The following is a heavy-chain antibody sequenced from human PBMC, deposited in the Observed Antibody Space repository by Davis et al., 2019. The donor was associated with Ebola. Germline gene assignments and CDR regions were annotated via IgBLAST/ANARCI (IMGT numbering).Heavy chain of an antibody. D-gene: IGHD2-2*02. CDR3: ARVGTCSSTSCYTREGFDY. CDR2: ISSSSSYT. Sequence: GESLKISCAASGFTFSDYYMSWIRQAPGKGLEWVSYISSSSSYTNYADSVKGRFTISSDNAKNSLYLQMNSLRAEDTAVYYCARVGTCSSTSCYTREGFDYWGQGTLVTVS. J-gene: IGHJ4*02. CDR1: GFTFSDYY. V-gene: IGHV3-11*06.